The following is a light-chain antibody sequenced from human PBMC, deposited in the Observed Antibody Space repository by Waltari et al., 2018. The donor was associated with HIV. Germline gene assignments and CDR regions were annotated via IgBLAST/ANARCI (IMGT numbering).Light chain of an antibody. CDR3: QQSYSAPWT. CDR1: QSITSY. V-gene: IGKV1-39*01. J-gene: IGKJ1*01. Sequence: DIQMTQSPSFLSASVGDRVTITCRASQSITSYLNWYQKRPGNAPKVLIYAASSLQRRVPSRFSGTGSGTDFTLTITSLQPEDVATYYCQQSYSAPWTFGQGTKVEVK. CDR2: AAS.